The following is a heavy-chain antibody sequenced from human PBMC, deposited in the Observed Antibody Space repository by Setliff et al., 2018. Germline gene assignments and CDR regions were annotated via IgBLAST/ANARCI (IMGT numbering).Heavy chain of an antibody. CDR2: ISAYNGNT. CDR3: ARARIAVAGSDLDY. Sequence: ASVKVSCKASGYTFTSYGISWVRQAPGQGLEWMGWISAYNGNTNYAQKLQGRVTMTTDTSTSTAYMELRGLTSDDTAVYYCARARIAVAGSDLDYWGQGTLVTVSS. D-gene: IGHD6-19*01. V-gene: IGHV1-18*01. CDR1: GYTFTSYG. J-gene: IGHJ4*02.